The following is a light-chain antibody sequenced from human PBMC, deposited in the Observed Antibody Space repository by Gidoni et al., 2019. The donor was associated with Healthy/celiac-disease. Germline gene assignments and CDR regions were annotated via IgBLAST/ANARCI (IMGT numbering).Light chain of an antibody. CDR2: DAS. CDR3: QQRSNWPPEVT. J-gene: IGKJ3*01. V-gene: IGKV3-11*01. Sequence: EIVLPQSPATLSLSPGERATPSCRASQRVSSYLAWYQQNTGQAPRPLINDASNRAPGTPARCSGSGSGTDFTLTISSLEPEDFAVYYYQQRSNWPPEVTFXPXTKVDIK. CDR1: QRVSSY.